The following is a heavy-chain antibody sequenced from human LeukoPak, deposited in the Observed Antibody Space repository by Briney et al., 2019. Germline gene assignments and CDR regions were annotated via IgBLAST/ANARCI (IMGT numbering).Heavy chain of an antibody. CDR2: INHSGST. J-gene: IGHJ4*02. CDR1: GGSFSGYY. Sequence: SETLSLTCAVYGGSFSGYYWSWIRQPPGKGLEWIGEINHSGSTNYNPSLKSRVTISVDTSKNQFSLKLSSVTAADTAVYYCAKSLRVPYYFDYWGQGTLVTVSS. V-gene: IGHV4-34*01. CDR3: AKSLRVPYYFDY. D-gene: IGHD1-26*01.